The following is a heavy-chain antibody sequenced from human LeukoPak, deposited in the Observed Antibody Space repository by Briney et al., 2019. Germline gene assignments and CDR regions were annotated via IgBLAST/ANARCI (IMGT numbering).Heavy chain of an antibody. V-gene: IGHV1-2*02. CDR3: ASSAVVVVAATPAIPPYYYGMDV. Sequence: ASVKVSCKASGYTFTGYYMHWVRQAPGQGPEWMGWINPNSGGTNYAQKFQGRVTITADKSTSTAYMELSSLRSEDTAVYYCASSAVVVVAATPAIPPYYYGMDVWGQGTTVTVSS. CDR1: GYTFTGYY. D-gene: IGHD2-15*01. CDR2: INPNSGGT. J-gene: IGHJ6*02.